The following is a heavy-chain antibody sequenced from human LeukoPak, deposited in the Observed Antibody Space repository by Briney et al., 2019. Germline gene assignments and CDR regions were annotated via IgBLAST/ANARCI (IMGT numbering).Heavy chain of an antibody. CDR2: ISSSGSTI. CDR3: ARVGETTAAFDY. J-gene: IGHJ4*02. D-gene: IGHD4-17*01. CDR1: GFTFSSYE. V-gene: IGHV3-48*03. Sequence: GGSLRLSCAASGFTFSSYEMNWVRQAPGKGLEWVSYISSSGSTIYYADSVKGRFTISRDNGKNSLYLQMNSLRVEDTAVYYWARVGETTAAFDYWGQGTLVTVSS.